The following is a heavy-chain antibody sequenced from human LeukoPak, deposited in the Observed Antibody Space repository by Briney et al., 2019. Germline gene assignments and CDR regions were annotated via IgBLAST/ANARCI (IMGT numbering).Heavy chain of an antibody. D-gene: IGHD2-2*01. CDR2: ISSSSSYI. Sequence: GGSLRLSCAASGFTFSSYSMNWVRQAPGKGLEWVSSISSSSSYIYYADSVKGRFTISRDNSKNTLYLQMNSLRAEDTAVYYCAKDADIVVVPAAIDYWGQGTLVTVSS. V-gene: IGHV3-21*01. J-gene: IGHJ4*02. CDR3: AKDADIVVVPAAIDY. CDR1: GFTFSSYS.